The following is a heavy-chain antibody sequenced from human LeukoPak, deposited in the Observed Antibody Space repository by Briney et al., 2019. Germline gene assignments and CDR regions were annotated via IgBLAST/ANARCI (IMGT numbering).Heavy chain of an antibody. Sequence: GESLKISCQGSGYTSTNYWIGWVRQMPGKGLEWMGIIYPSDSDTIYNPSFQGQVTISVDKSTNTAYLQWSSLKASDTAMYFCARYCDTTSCYRYWGQGTLVTVSS. V-gene: IGHV5-51*01. CDR3: ARYCDTTSCYRY. J-gene: IGHJ4*02. D-gene: IGHD2-2*01. CDR1: GYTSTNYW. CDR2: IYPSDSDT.